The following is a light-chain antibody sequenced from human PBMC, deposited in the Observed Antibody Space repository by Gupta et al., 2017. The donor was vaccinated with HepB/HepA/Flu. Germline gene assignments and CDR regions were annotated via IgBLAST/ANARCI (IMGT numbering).Light chain of an antibody. CDR2: TTS. Sequence: DIQMTQSPSSLSTSVGDTVTITCRASQSISTFLHWYQQRPGRAPKLLISTTSTLQSGVPSRFSGSGSGTDFTLTISSLQPEDFATYYCQQTYTIPITFGQGTRLEIK. V-gene: IGKV1-39*01. J-gene: IGKJ5*01. CDR1: QSISTF. CDR3: QQTYTIPIT.